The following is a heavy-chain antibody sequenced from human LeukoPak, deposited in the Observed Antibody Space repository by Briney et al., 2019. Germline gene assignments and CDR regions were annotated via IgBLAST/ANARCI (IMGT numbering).Heavy chain of an antibody. V-gene: IGHV3-74*01. CDR2: INSDGSSI. Sequence: PGGSLRLSCAASGFTSSSYWMHWVRQAPGKGLVWVSRINSDGSSINYADSVKGRFTISRDNAKNTLYLQMNSLRAEDAAVYYCARMGPYYYDSSGYYSHYYYYGMDVWGQGTTVTVSS. D-gene: IGHD3-22*01. J-gene: IGHJ6*02. CDR1: GFTSSSYW. CDR3: ARMGPYYYDSSGYYSHYYYYGMDV.